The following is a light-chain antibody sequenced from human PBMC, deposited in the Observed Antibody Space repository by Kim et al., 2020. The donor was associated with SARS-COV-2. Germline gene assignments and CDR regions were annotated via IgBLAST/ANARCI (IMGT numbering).Light chain of an antibody. V-gene: IGKV1-5*03. CDR2: QAS. J-gene: IGKJ2*01. CDR3: QQYIRFPYT. Sequence: SASVGDRVTISCRASHSLDTLLAWYQQKPGKAPKLLIYQASSLQVGVPSRFSGSGSGAEFTLTISSLQPEDFATYYCQQYIRFPYTFGQGTKLEI. CDR1: HSLDTL.